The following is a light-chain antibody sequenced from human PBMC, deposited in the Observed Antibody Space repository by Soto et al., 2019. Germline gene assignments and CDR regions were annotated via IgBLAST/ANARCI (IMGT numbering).Light chain of an antibody. V-gene: IGKV3D-20*02. Sequence: EIVLTQSPGTLSLSPGERATLSCRAIQSVNSNSLAWFQLKPGQAPRVLIYGASSRATGIPDRFSGSGSGTDFTLTISRLEPEDFAVYYCQQRSNWPPITFGQGTRLEIK. CDR1: QSVNSNS. CDR3: QQRSNWPPIT. J-gene: IGKJ5*01. CDR2: GAS.